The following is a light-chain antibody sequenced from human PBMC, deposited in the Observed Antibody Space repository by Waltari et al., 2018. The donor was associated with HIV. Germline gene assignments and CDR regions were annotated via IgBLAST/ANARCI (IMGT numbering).Light chain of an antibody. CDR2: INRDRSQ. V-gene: IGLV4-69*01. CDR3: QSWGAGGV. J-gene: IGLJ3*02. Sequence: QFVLTQSPSASASLGASVKLTCTLDSRHITYAIAWHQQKPEKVPRFLMKINRDRSQYHRDHIPGLFSVSSSGAARYLTISRVQAVDEGDYYCQSWGAGGVFGGGTTLTVL. CDR1: SRHITYA.